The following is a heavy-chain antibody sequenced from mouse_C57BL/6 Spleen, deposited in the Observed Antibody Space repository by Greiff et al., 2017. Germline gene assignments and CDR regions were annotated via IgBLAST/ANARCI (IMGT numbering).Heavy chain of an antibody. Sequence: EVKVVESGGGLVQPGGSMKLSCVASGFTFSNYWMNWVRQSPEKGLEWVAQIRLKSDNYATHYAESVKGRFTISRDDSKSSVYLQMNNLRAEDTGIYYCTYDYDDYAMDYWGQGTSVTVSS. CDR2: IRLKSDNYAT. V-gene: IGHV6-3*01. J-gene: IGHJ4*01. D-gene: IGHD2-4*01. CDR3: TYDYDDYAMDY. CDR1: GFTFSNYW.